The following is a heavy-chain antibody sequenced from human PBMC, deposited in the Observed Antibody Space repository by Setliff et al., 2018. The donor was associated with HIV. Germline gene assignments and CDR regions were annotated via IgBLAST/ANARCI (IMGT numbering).Heavy chain of an antibody. CDR1: GFTFSNY. Sequence: PGGSLRLSCVVSGFTFSNYKNYEMHWVRQAPGKGLEWLSYISSSGSPIYYADSVKGRFTISRDNAKNSLYLQMNSLRAEDTAVYYCASVLFNRKGWHWDRWGQGTLVTVSS. CDR2: ISSSGSPI. V-gene: IGHV3-48*03. D-gene: IGHD6-19*01. CDR3: ASVLFNRKGWHWDR. J-gene: IGHJ4*02.